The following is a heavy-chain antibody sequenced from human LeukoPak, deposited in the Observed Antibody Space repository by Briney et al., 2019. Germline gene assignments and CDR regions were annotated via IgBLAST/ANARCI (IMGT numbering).Heavy chain of an antibody. D-gene: IGHD6-13*01. J-gene: IGHJ4*02. CDR1: GGSISSGGYY. Sequence: PSQTLSLTCIVPGGSISSGGYYWSWIRQHPGKGLEWIGYIYYSGSTYYNPSLKSRVTISEDTSKNQFSLKLSSVTAAGTAVYYCARTLRTIAEAYALVYWGKGTLVTVCS. CDR2: IYYSGST. CDR3: ARTLRTIAEAYALVY. V-gene: IGHV4-31*03.